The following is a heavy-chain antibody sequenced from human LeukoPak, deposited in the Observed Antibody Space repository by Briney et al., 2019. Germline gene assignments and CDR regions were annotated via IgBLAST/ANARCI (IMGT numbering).Heavy chain of an antibody. D-gene: IGHD2-21*01. V-gene: IGHV3-7*03. CDR2: IKQDGSEK. CDR1: GFTFSNYW. J-gene: IGHJ3*01. CDR3: AKDRAYPNDVFDV. Sequence: GGSLRLSCAASGFTFSNYWMSWVRQAPGKGLEWVVNIKQDGSEKYYVDSGKGRFTISRDNGKNSLYLQMNSLRADDTALYYCAKDRAYPNDVFDVWGQGTTVTVS.